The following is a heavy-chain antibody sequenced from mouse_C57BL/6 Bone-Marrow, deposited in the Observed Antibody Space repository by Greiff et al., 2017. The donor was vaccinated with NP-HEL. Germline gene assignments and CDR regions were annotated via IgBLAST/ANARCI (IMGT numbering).Heavy chain of an antibody. CDR1: GFNIKNTY. V-gene: IGHV14-3*01. J-gene: IGHJ2*01. CDR2: IDPANGNT. Sequence: LVESVAELVRPGASVKLSCTASGFNIKNTYMHWVKQRPEQGLEWIGRIDPANGNTKYAPKFQGKATITADTSSNTAYLQLSSLTSEDTAIYYCARHYYGSSLYYFDYWGQGTTLTVSS. CDR3: ARHYYGSSLYYFDY. D-gene: IGHD1-1*01.